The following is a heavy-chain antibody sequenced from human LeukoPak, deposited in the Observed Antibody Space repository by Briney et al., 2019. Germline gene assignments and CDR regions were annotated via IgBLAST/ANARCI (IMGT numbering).Heavy chain of an antibody. CDR3: AKGSSGYFADL. D-gene: IGHD3-22*01. CDR1: GFTFNNYG. J-gene: IGHJ5*02. Sequence: GGSLRLSCAASGFTFNNYGLIWVRQTPGKGVEWVAAISNDGGGTMYAAFVEGRFTISRDNSKSTLFLQMNSLRAEATALYYCAKGSSGYFADLWGQGTLVTVSS. CDR2: ISNDGGGT. V-gene: IGHV3-23*01.